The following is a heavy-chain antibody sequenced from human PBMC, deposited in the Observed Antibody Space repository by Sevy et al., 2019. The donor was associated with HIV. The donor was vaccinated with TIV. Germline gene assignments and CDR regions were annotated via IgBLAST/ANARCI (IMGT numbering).Heavy chain of an antibody. CDR3: TRDTWELLTGIAYSYSGMDV. CDR2: ISPYDGYT. D-gene: IGHD1-26*01. J-gene: IGHJ6*02. V-gene: IGHV1-18*01. Sequence: ASVKVSCQSSGYNFNIYTIHWVRQARGQGLEWVGRISPYDGYTDYAHTFHGRVSLTMDTSTSTAYLGLTSLRSDDTAVYFCTRDTWELLTGIAYSYSGMDVWGQGTTVTVSS. CDR1: GYNFNIYT.